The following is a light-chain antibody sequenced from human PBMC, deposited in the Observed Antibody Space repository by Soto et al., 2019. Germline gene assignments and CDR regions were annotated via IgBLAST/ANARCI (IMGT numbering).Light chain of an antibody. CDR1: SSDVGGYNY. V-gene: IGLV2-14*01. CDR3: SSYISSSTLHVV. CDR2: EVS. J-gene: IGLJ2*01. Sequence: QSVLTQPASVSGSPGQSITISCSGTSSDVGGYNYVSWYQQHPRKAPKLMIYEVSNRPSGVSNRFSGSKSGNTASLTISGLQAEDEADYYCSSYISSSTLHVVFGGGTKLTVL.